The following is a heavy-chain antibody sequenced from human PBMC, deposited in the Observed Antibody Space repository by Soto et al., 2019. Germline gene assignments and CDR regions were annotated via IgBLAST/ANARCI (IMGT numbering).Heavy chain of an antibody. J-gene: IGHJ4*02. V-gene: IGHV3-30-3*01. CDR2: ISHDGDNT. Sequence: GGSLRLSCAASGFTFSSYAMHWVRQAPGKGLEWVAFISHDGDNTYYADPVKGRFSISRDNSNNTLYLQMNSLRTEDTAVFYCARPSYYYHSGKYYDAHPADYWGLGTLVTVSS. CDR3: ARPSYYYHSGKYYDAHPADY. CDR1: GFTFSSYA. D-gene: IGHD3-10*01.